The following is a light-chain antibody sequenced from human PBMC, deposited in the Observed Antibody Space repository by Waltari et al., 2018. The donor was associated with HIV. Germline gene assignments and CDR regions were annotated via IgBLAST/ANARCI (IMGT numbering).Light chain of an antibody. Sequence: QPVLTQPPSASGTPGQRVTLSCPGSNSNIGRNTVKWYQQLPGTAPKLLISNNNRRPSGVPDRFSGSKSGTSASLAISGLQSEDEADYYCAAWDDSRNGDVIFGGGTKLTVL. CDR2: NNN. CDR1: NSNIGRNT. J-gene: IGLJ2*01. CDR3: AAWDDSRNGDVI. V-gene: IGLV1-44*01.